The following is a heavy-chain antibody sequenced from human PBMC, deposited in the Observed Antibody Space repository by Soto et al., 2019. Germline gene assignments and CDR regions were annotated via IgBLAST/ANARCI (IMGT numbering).Heavy chain of an antibody. D-gene: IGHD3-10*01. CDR1: GFIFSSYA. CDR3: ARRDYGSGSCFDF. Sequence: EVQLLESGGGLVQPGGSLRLSCAASGFIFSSYAMSWVRKAPGEGLECVSGISGSGGNTYYADSVKGRFTISRDNSKNSLYLQMNSLRAEDTAIYYCARRDYGSGSCFDFWGQGTLVTISS. CDR2: ISGSGGNT. V-gene: IGHV3-23*01. J-gene: IGHJ4*02.